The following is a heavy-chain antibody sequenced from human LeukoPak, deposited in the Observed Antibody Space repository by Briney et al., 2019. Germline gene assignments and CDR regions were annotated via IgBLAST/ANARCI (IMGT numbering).Heavy chain of an antibody. Sequence: GGSLRLSCAASGFTFSVYWMHWVRQAPGKGLVWVSRINTDGSGTAYADSVKGRFTISRDNSKNTLYLQMNSLRAEDTAVYYCARDFLPAAGSIFDYWGQGTLVTVSS. CDR3: ARDFLPAAGSIFDY. CDR1: GFTFSVYW. D-gene: IGHD6-13*01. V-gene: IGHV3-74*01. J-gene: IGHJ4*02. CDR2: INTDGSGT.